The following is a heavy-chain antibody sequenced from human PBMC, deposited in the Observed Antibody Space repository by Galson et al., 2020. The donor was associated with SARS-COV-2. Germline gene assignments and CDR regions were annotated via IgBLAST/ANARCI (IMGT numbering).Heavy chain of an antibody. CDR1: GDNVSSHRAA. J-gene: IGHJ4*02. CDR3: ARDPSDWTFFDY. CDR2: TYYRSKWNN. V-gene: IGHV6-1*01. D-gene: IGHD1-1*01. Sequence: SQTLSLTCAIPGDNVSSHRAAWNWIRQSPSRGLAWLGRTYYRSKWNNDYAVSMKGRLIINADTSENQFSLQLDSVTPEDTAVYYCARDPSDWTFFDYWGQGTLVTVSS.